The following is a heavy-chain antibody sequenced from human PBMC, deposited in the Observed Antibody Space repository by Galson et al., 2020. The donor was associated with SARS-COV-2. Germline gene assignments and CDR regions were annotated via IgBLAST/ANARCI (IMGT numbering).Heavy chain of an antibody. J-gene: IGHJ5*02. CDR2: IYHSGST. CDR3: AREITLPTGTTCNWFDP. V-gene: IGHV4-38-2*02. CDR1: GYSISSGYY. Sequence: ASETLSLTCTVSGYSISSGYYWGWIRQPPGKGLEWIGSIYHSGSTYYNPSLKSRVTISVDTSKNQFSLKLSSVTAADTAVYYCAREITLPTGTTCNWFDPWGQGTLVTVSS. D-gene: IGHD4-17*01.